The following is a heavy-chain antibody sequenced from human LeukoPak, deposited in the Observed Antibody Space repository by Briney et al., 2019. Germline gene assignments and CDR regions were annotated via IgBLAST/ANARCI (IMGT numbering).Heavy chain of an antibody. V-gene: IGHV1-69*01. CDR3: ARAGSPVVPASFNSDWFDP. CDR2: IIPIFGTA. D-gene: IGHD2-2*01. CDR1: GGTFSSYA. J-gene: IGHJ5*02. Sequence: ASVKVSCKASGGTFSSYAISWVRQAPGQGLEWMGGIIPIFGTANYAQKFQGRVTITADESTSTAHMELSSLRSEDTAVYYCARAGSPVVPASFNSDWFDPWGQGTLVTVSS.